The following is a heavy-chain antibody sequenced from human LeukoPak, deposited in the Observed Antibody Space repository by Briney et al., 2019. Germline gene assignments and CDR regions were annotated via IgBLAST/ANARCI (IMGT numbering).Heavy chain of an antibody. J-gene: IGHJ4*02. CDR2: MSAYNGNT. D-gene: IGHD3-3*01. Sequence: AAXKVSCKASGYTFTSYGISWVRQAPGQGEEWMGWMSAYNGNTNYAQKLQGRVTITTDTYTRKDYMELRRLRYGDTDGYDCERDSGRITIFGVVPYYFDYWGQGTLVTVSS. CDR3: ERDSGRITIFGVVPYYFDY. CDR1: GYTFTSYG. V-gene: IGHV1-18*01.